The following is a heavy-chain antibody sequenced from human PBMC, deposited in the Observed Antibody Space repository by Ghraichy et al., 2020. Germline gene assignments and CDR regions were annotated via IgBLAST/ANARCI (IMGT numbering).Heavy chain of an antibody. Sequence: GGSLRLSCSASGFTFSSYAMHWVRQAPGKGLEYVSAISSNGGSTYYADSVKGRFTISRDNSKNTLYLQMSSLRAEDTAVYYCVKEVGEYGRDYFDYWGQGTLVTVSS. J-gene: IGHJ4*02. CDR3: VKEVGEYGRDYFDY. CDR2: ISSNGGST. CDR1: GFTFSSYA. D-gene: IGHD2/OR15-2a*01. V-gene: IGHV3-64D*09.